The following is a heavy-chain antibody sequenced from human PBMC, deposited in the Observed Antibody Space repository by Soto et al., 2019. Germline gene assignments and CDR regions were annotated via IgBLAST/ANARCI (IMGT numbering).Heavy chain of an antibody. CDR3: AKHIVATFYFDS. D-gene: IGHD5-12*01. CDR2: ISGSGVST. CDR1: GFNFIDYA. J-gene: IGHJ4*02. V-gene: IGHV3-23*01. Sequence: EVQLLESGGGLVQPGGSLRLSCAASGFNFIDYAVSWVRQAPGQGLEWVSSISGSGVSTYYAAYVKGRFTVSRDNSKNTLYLKMDPLRADDTAVYYCAKHIVATFYFDSWGQGTLVTVSS.